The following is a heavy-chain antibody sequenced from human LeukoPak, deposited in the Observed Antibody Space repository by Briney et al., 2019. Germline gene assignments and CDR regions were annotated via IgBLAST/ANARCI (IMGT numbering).Heavy chain of an antibody. D-gene: IGHD2-15*01. CDR2: INPSGGST. CDR3: ARDYECSGGSCYDEAYAGDY. CDR1: GYTVTSYY. J-gene: IGHJ4*02. V-gene: IGHV1-46*01. Sequence: GASVKVSCKASGYTVTSYYMHWVRQAPGQGLEWRGIINPSGGSTSYAQKFQGRVTMTRDTSTSTVYMELSSLRSEDTAVYYCARDYECSGGSCYDEAYAGDYWGQGTLVTVSS.